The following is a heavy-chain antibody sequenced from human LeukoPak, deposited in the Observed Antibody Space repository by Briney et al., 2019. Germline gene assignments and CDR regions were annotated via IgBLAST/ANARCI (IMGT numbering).Heavy chain of an antibody. V-gene: IGHV1-8*01. CDR3: ARGLRSDY. D-gene: IGHD3-16*02. CDR1: GYIFSNYD. CDR2: MNPNSGRR. J-gene: IGHJ4*02. Sequence: ASVKVSCKASGYIFSNYDINWVRQAPGHGLEWMGWMNPNSGRRVYAQKFQGRATMTRNSSINTAYMELTSLRSDDRAVYYYARGLRSDYWGQGTLVTVSS.